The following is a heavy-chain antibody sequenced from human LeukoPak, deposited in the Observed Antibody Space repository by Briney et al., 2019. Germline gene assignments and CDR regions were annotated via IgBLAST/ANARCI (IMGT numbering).Heavy chain of an antibody. CDR2: IYNSGST. J-gene: IGHJ4*02. D-gene: IGHD4-17*01. V-gene: IGHV4-59*08. Sequence: PSETLSLTCTVSGGSINNYYWSWIRQPPGKGLEWIGYIYNSGSTNCNPSLKSRVTILVDTSKNQFSLKLSSVTAADTAVYYCARGGYGYFDYWGQGTLVTVSS. CDR1: GGSINNYY. CDR3: ARGGYGYFDY.